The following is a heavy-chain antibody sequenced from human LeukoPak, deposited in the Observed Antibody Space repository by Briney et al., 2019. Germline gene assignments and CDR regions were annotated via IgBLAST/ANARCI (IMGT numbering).Heavy chain of an antibody. J-gene: IGHJ4*02. CDR1: GYTFTTYG. CDR2: VNPYNGNT. V-gene: IGHV1-18*01. Sequence: GASVKVSCKASGYTFTTYGISWVRQAPGQGLEWMGWVNPYNGNTNYAQKLQGRVTMTTDTSANTAYMELGSLRSDDTAVYYCARDSGMVRGTVDYWGQGTLVTVSS. CDR3: ARDSGMVRGTVDY. D-gene: IGHD3-10*01.